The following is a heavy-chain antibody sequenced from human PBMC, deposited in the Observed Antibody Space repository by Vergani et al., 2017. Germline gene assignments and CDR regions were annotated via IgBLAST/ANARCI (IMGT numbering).Heavy chain of an antibody. CDR2: VYARDSIT. J-gene: IGHJ4*02. CDR3: VRRMWERHEVDY. V-gene: IGHV5-51*01. CDR1: GYTFNDYW. Sequence: EVQLVQSGAEVKKPGESLKISCEGSGYTFNDYWVGWVRQKPGKGLELMGVVYARDSITRYSLYFEGQVTISADKSINTAYLEWDSLRASDSAMYYCVRRMWERHEVDYWGQGTLVTV. D-gene: IGHD1-26*01.